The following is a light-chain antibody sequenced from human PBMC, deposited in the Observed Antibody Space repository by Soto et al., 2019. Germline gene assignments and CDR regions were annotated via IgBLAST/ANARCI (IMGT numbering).Light chain of an antibody. J-gene: IGKJ1*01. CDR2: TAS. CDR3: QQANNFPWT. V-gene: IGKV1-12*01. Sequence: DIQMTQSPSSVSASLGDRVTITFRASQGINTLAWYQQKPGKAPNLLIYTASSLQSGVPSRFSGSGSGTDFTLTISRLQPEDSATYYCQQANNFPWTFGQGTKVEIK. CDR1: QGINT.